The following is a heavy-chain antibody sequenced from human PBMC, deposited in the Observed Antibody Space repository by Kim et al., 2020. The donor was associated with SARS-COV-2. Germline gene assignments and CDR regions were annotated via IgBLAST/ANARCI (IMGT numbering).Heavy chain of an antibody. J-gene: IGHJ6*02. D-gene: IGHD6-13*01. V-gene: IGHV3-15*01. CDR3: TTDDLAGINYYYGMDV. Sequence: PVKGRFTISRDDSKNTLYLQMNSLKTEDTAVYYCTTDDLAGINYYYGMDVWGQGTTVTVSS.